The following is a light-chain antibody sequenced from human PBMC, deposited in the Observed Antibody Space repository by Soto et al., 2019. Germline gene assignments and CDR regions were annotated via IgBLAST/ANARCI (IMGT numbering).Light chain of an antibody. Sequence: EIVMTQSPATLSVSPGERATLSCRASQSVSSSLAWYQQKPGQAPRLLIYGASTRATGVPARFSGSGSGTEFTLTISSLQSEDFAVYYCHQYNNWPPLYTFGQGTNLEMK. J-gene: IGKJ2*01. CDR2: GAS. CDR3: HQYNNWPPLYT. V-gene: IGKV3-15*01. CDR1: QSVSSS.